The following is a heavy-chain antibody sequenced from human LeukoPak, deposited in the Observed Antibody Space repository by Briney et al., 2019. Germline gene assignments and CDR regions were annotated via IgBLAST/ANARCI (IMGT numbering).Heavy chain of an antibody. V-gene: IGHV4-39*01. Sequence: ASETLSLTCTVSGGSISSSSYYWGWIRQPPGKWLEWIGSIYYSGSTYYNPSLKSRVTISVDTSKNQFSLKLSSVTAADTAVYYCARPHCTNCVSGAFDIWGQGTMVTVSS. CDR1: GGSISSSSYY. D-gene: IGHD2-8*01. J-gene: IGHJ3*02. CDR2: IYYSGST. CDR3: ARPHCTNCVSGAFDI.